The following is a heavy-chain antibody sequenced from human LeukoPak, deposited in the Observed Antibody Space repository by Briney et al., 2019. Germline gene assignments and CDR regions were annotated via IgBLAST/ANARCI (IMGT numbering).Heavy chain of an antibody. D-gene: IGHD2-15*01. Sequence: GGSLRLSCAASGFTFSSYGMHWVRQAPGKGLEWVAVISYDGSNKYYADSVKGRFTISRDNSKNTLYLQMNSLRAEDTAVYYCAKLVVRVGSDYWGQGTLVTVSS. J-gene: IGHJ4*02. CDR1: GFTFSSYG. V-gene: IGHV3-30*18. CDR2: ISYDGSNK. CDR3: AKLVVRVGSDY.